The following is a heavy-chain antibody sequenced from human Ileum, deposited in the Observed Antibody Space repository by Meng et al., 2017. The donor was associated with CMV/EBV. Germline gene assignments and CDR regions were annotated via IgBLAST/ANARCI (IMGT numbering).Heavy chain of an antibody. Sequence: QVTRRAPGPGLVKPSQTLSLTCPVSGASISSSDYYWSWIRQPPGKGLEWIGYIHYSGSTYYNPSLKSRVTISEDTSKNQFSLKLNSVTAADTAVYYCARASYYDSSYFDNWGQGTLVTVSS. V-gene: IGHV4-30-4*08. CDR1: GASISSSDYY. CDR2: IHYSGST. D-gene: IGHD3-22*01. J-gene: IGHJ4*02. CDR3: ARASYYDSSYFDN.